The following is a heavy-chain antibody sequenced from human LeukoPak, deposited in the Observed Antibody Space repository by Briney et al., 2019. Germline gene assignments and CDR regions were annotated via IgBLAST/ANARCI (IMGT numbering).Heavy chain of an antibody. CDR1: GGSFSGYY. V-gene: IGHV4-34*01. J-gene: IGHJ4*02. CDR2: INHSGST. Sequence: PSETLSLTCAVYGGSFSGYYWSWIRQPPGKGLEWIGEINHSGSTNYNPSLKSRVTISVDTSKNQFSLKLSSVTAADTAVYYCARSSWYDYWGQGTLVTVSS. D-gene: IGHD6-13*01. CDR3: ARSSWYDY.